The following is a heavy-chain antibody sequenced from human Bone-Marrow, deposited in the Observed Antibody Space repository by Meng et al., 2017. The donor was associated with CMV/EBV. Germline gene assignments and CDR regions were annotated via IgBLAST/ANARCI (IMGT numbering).Heavy chain of an antibody. Sequence: SVKVSCKASGYTFTSYGISWVRQAPGQGLEWMGGIIPIFGTANYAQKFQGRVTITTDESTSTAYMELSSLRSEDTAVYYCARDRESSSWYRGAFDIWGQGTMVTVSS. CDR3: ARDRESSSWYRGAFDI. V-gene: IGHV1-69*05. CDR2: IIPIFGTA. J-gene: IGHJ3*02. D-gene: IGHD6-13*01. CDR1: GYTFTSYG.